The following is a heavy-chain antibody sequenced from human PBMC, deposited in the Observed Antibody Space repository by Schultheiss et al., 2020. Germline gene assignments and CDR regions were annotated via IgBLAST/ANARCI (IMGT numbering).Heavy chain of an antibody. J-gene: IGHJ5*02. CDR2: IYYSGST. CDR1: GGSFSGYY. Sequence: SETLSLTCAVYGGSFSGYYWSWIRQPPGKGLEWIGYIYYSGSTNYNPSLKSRVTISVDTSKNQFSLKLSSVTAADTAVYYCARRGSGWNRNWFDPCGQG. CDR3: ARRGSGWNRNWFDP. V-gene: IGHV4-59*12. D-gene: IGHD6-19*01.